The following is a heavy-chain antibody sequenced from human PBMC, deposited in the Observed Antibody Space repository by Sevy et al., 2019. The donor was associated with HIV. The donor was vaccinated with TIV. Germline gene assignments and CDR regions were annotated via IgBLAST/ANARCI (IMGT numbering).Heavy chain of an antibody. J-gene: IGHJ4*02. CDR1: AFTFSSYV. Sequence: GGSLRLSCAASAFTFSSYVMNWVRQAPGKGLEWVSTIGGSGGSTYYADSVKGRFTISRDNSKNTLYLQMNSLRAEDTAVYYYAKSNIRGSEGEEYYFDYWGQGTLVTVSS. CDR2: IGGSGGST. D-gene: IGHD3-16*01. CDR3: AKSNIRGSEGEEYYFDY. V-gene: IGHV3-23*01.